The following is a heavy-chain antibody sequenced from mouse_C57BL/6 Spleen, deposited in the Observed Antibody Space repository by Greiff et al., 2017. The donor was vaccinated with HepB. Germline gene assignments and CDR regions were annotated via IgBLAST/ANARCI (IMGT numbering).Heavy chain of an antibody. V-gene: IGHV1-26*01. CDR1: GYTFTDYY. D-gene: IGHD1-1*01. Sequence: EVQLQQSGPELVKPGASVKISCKASGYTFTDYYMNWVKQSHGKSLEWIGDINPNNGGTSYNQKFKGKATLTVDKSSSTAYMELRSLTSEDSAVYYCARYGSYAMDYWGQGTSVTVSS. J-gene: IGHJ4*01. CDR2: INPNNGGT. CDR3: ARYGSYAMDY.